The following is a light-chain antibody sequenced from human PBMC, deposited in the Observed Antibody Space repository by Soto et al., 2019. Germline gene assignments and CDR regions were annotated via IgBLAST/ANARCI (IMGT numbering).Light chain of an antibody. CDR3: QQYYSTPYT. Sequence: DIVMTQSPDSLAVSLGERATINCKSSQSVLYSSNNKNYLAWYQQKPGQPPKLLIYWASTRESGVPDRFSGSGSGTDFTITIRSLQAADVAVYYGQQYYSTPYTFGQGTKLEIK. CDR2: WAS. V-gene: IGKV4-1*01. J-gene: IGKJ2*01. CDR1: QSVLYSSNNKNY.